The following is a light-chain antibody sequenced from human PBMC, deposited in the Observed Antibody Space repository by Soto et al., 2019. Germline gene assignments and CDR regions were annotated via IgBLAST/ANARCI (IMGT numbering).Light chain of an antibody. J-gene: IGKJ3*01. CDR3: QQRSNWL. Sequence: DIVMTQSPLSLPVTPGEPASISCRSSQSLLHSNGYNYLDWYQQKPGQSPRLLIYDASNRATGIPARFSGSGSGTDFTLTISSLEPEDSAVYYCQQRSNWLFGPGTKVDIK. V-gene: IGKV3-11*01. CDR2: DAS. CDR1: QSLLHSNGYNY.